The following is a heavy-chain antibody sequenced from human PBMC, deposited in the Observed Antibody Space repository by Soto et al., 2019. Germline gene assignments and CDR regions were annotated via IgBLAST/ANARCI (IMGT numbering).Heavy chain of an antibody. D-gene: IGHD2-15*01. V-gene: IGHV1-69*13. CDR2: IIPIFGTA. J-gene: IGHJ4*02. CDR1: GDTFSSYA. CDR3: ARSVLGYCSGGSCYSFFDY. Sequence: SVKVSCKASGDTFSSYAISWVRQAPGQGLEWMGGIIPIFGTANYAQKFQGRVTITADESTSTAYMELSSLRSEDTAVYYCARSVLGYCSGGSCYSFFDYWGQGTLVTVSS.